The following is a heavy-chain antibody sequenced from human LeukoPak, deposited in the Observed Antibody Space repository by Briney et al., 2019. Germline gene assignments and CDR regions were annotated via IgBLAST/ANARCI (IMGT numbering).Heavy chain of an antibody. CDR1: GFTFSDYY. V-gene: IGHV3-11*03. J-gene: IGHJ4*02. D-gene: IGHD3-10*01. Sequence: GGSLRLSCVPSGFTFSDYYMSWIRQAPGKGLEWVSYISSSSSATNYANSVKGRFTISRDNAKNSLYLQMNALRAEDTAVYYCARTRSNSYASGSYSYHFDCWGQGALVTVSS. CDR3: ARTRSNSYASGSYSYHFDC. CDR2: ISSSSSAT.